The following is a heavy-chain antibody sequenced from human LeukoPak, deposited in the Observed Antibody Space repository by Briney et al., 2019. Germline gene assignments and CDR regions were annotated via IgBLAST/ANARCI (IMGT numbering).Heavy chain of an antibody. CDR2: ISSSSSYI. D-gene: IGHD4-11*01. CDR1: GFTFSSYS. CDR3: AREPGGVTTWFGY. V-gene: IGHV3-21*01. J-gene: IGHJ4*02. Sequence: GGSLRLSCAASGFTFSSYSMNWVRQAPGKGLEWLSSISSSSSYIYYADSVKGRFTISRDNAKNSLYLQMNSLRAEDTAVYYCAREPGGVTTWFGYWGQGTLVTVSS.